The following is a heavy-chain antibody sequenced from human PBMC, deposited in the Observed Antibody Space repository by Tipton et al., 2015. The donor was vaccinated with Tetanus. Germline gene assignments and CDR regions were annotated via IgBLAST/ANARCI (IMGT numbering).Heavy chain of an antibody. CDR1: GGSVSGGDYH. CDR2: SHYSGST. D-gene: IGHD3-16*01. V-gene: IGHV4-61*08. Sequence: TLSLTCTVSGGSVSGGDYHWSWIRQPPGKGLEWIGYSHYSGSTSSNSSLKSRATISLDTSKNQFSLKLDSVTAADTAIYYCARALKQGANWFDPWGQGTLVTVSS. CDR3: ARALKQGANWFDP. J-gene: IGHJ5*02.